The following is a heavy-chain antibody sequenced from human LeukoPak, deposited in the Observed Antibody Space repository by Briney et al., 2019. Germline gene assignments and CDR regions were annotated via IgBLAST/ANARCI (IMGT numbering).Heavy chain of an antibody. J-gene: IGHJ4*02. CDR1: GFIFSSYE. CDR3: ARGYKLFDY. D-gene: IGHD3-10*01. Sequence: GGSLRLSCAASGFIFSSYEMNWVRQAPGKGLEWVSYISSSGSTIYYADSVKGRFTISRDNAKNSLYLQMNSLRAEDTAVYYCARGYKLFDYWAQGTLVTVSS. V-gene: IGHV3-48*03. CDR2: ISSSGSTI.